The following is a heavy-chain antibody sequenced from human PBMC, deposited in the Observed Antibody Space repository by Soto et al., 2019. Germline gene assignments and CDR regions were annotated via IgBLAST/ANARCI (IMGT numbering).Heavy chain of an antibody. D-gene: IGHD3-16*02. J-gene: IGHJ4*02. Sequence: EVQLVESGGGLVQPGGSLRLSCAASGFTFTSYWMTWVRQAPGKGLEWVANIKQDGGEKYYVGSVKGRFTISSDNAENPLYLQLDSLRAEDAAVYYGARGEVQNWGTYPIVSWGQGPLVTVSS. CDR3: ARGEVQNWGTYPIVS. CDR1: GFTFTSYW. V-gene: IGHV3-7*03. CDR2: IKQDGGEK.